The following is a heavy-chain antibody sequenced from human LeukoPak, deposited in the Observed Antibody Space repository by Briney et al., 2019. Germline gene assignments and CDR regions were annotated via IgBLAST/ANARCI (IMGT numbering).Heavy chain of an antibody. CDR1: GGSSSGYY. CDR3: ARVDVFGVVSSDYYYYYMDV. D-gene: IGHD3-3*01. J-gene: IGHJ6*03. CDR2: IYTSGST. V-gene: IGHV4-4*07. Sequence: PSETLSLICSVSGGSSSGYYWSWIRQPAGKGLEWIGRIYTSGSTNYNPSLKSRFTMSVDTSKNQFSLKLSYVTAADTAVYYCARVDVFGVVSSDYYYYYMDVWGKGTTVTVSS.